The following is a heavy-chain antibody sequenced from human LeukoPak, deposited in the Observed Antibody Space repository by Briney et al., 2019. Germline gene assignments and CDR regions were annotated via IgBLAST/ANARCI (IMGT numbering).Heavy chain of an antibody. CDR1: GGPISSGSYY. D-gene: IGHD3-16*02. J-gene: IGHJ6*03. V-gene: IGHV4-61*02. CDR3: ARGGFGGVIVKSYYYYMDV. Sequence: SETLSLTCTVSGGPISSGSYYWSWIRQPAGKGLEWIGRICTSGSTNYNPSLKSRVTISVDTSKNQFSLKLSSVTAADTAVYYCARGGFGGVIVKSYYYYMDVWGKGTTVTISS. CDR2: ICTSGST.